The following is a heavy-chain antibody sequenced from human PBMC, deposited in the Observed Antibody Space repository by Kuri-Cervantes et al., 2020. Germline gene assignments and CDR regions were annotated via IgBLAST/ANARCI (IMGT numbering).Heavy chain of an antibody. J-gene: IGHJ4*02. D-gene: IGHD5-18*01. V-gene: IGHV4-34*01. Sequence: SETLSLTCAVYGGSFSGYYWSWIRQPPGKGLEWIGSVSYSGSSYYNPSLKSRVTMSVDTSKNHFSLKLSSVTAADTAVYYCARRDTAMVPFDYWGQGTLVTVSS. CDR2: VSYSGSS. CDR1: GGSFSGYY. CDR3: ARRDTAMVPFDY.